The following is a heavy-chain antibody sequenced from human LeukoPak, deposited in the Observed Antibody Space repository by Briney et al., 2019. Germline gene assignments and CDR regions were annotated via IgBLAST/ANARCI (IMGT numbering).Heavy chain of an antibody. D-gene: IGHD3-22*01. V-gene: IGHV3-23*01. CDR1: GFSFTTHA. J-gene: IGHJ3*02. Sequence: GGSLRLSCVASGFSFTTHAMGWVRQAPGKGLEGVSHISGSGGSTKYSGSVKGRFTISRDNAKNTLYLQMNSLRAEDTAVYYCARSSFVYYDSSGYSHIWGQGTMVTVSS. CDR3: ARSSFVYYDSSGYSHI. CDR2: ISGSGGST.